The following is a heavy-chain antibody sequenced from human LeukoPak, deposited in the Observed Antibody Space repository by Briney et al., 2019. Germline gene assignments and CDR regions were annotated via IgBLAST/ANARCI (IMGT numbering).Heavy chain of an antibody. D-gene: IGHD1-1*01. V-gene: IGHV4-39*01. CDR3: ARRQFNYRSDY. Sequence: PSETLSLTCTVSGGSLSSSNYYWAWVRQPPGKGLQWIASIYYTGSPYYNPSLESRVSISVDTSKIQFPLRLSSVTAADTAVYFCARRQFNYRSDYWGRGTLVAV. CDR2: IYYTGSP. J-gene: IGHJ4*02. CDR1: GGSLSSSNYY.